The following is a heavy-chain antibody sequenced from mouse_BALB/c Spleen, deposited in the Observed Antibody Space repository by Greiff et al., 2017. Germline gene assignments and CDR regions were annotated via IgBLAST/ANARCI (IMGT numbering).Heavy chain of an antibody. CDR1: GYTFTSYN. V-gene: IGHV1-12*01. CDR3: ARGGSTSYFDY. J-gene: IGHJ2*01. CDR2: IYPGNGDT. Sequence: SGAELVKPGASVKMSCKASGYTFTSYNMHWVKQTPGQGLEWIGAIYPGNGDTSYNQKFKGKATLTADKSSSTAYMQLSSLTSEDSAVYYCARGGSTSYFDYWGQGTTLTVSS. D-gene: IGHD1-1*01.